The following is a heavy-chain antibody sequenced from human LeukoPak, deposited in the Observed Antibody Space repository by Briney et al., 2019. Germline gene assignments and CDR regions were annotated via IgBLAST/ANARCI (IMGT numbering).Heavy chain of an antibody. CDR1: GFSVRTSY. CDR3: ARAFDRNYYEFDY. V-gene: IGHV3-53*01. Sequence: GGSLRLSCEVSGFSVRTSYMTWVRPAPGKGLEWISVLYTSDRTYYSDPVKGRFTASRDNSKNTVSLQMNSLSADDTAVYYCARAFDRNYYEFDYWGQGTMVTVSS. J-gene: IGHJ4*02. CDR2: LYTSDRT. D-gene: IGHD4-11*01.